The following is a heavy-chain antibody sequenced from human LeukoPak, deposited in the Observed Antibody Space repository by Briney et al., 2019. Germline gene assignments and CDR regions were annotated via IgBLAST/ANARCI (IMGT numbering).Heavy chain of an antibody. V-gene: IGHV4-31*02. J-gene: IGHJ4*02. CDR1: GGSISSGGYY. CDR3: ARGAENYYDSSGYYYYDY. CDR2: IYYSGST. Sequence: NSSETLSLTCTVSGGSISSGGYYWSWIRQHPGKGLEWIGYIYYSGSTYYNPSLKSRVTISVDASKNQFSLKLSSVTAADTAVYYCARGAENYYDSSGYYYYDYWGQGTLVTVSS. D-gene: IGHD3-22*01.